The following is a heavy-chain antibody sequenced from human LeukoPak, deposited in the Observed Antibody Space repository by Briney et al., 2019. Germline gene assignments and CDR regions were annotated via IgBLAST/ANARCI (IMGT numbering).Heavy chain of an antibody. J-gene: IGHJ4*02. V-gene: IGHV3-74*01. Sequence: GGSLRLSCAASGFTFSNCWMYWVRQAPGKGLVWVSRINPDGSTTNYADSVKGRFTISRDNAKNTLYLQMSSLRAEDTAVYYCARLHYYDSSGSYYGIDYWGQGTLVTVSS. CDR2: INPDGSTT. D-gene: IGHD3-22*01. CDR1: GFTFSNCW. CDR3: ARLHYYDSSGSYYGIDY.